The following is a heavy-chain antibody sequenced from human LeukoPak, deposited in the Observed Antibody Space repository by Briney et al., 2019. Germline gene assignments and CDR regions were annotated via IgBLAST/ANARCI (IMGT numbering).Heavy chain of an antibody. D-gene: IGHD3-22*01. CDR1: GGSLSGYY. J-gene: IGHJ4*02. V-gene: IGHV4-34*01. Sequence: PSETLSLTCAVYGGSLSGYYWSWIRQPPGKGLEWIGEINHSGSTNYNPSLKSRVTISVDTSKNQFSLKLSSVTAADTAVYYCAGLELDYYGSSGSDYWGQGTLVTVSS. CDR2: INHSGST. CDR3: AGLELDYYGSSGSDY.